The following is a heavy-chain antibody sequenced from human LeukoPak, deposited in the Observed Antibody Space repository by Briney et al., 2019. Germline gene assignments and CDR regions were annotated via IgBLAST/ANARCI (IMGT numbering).Heavy chain of an antibody. CDR2: ISAYNGNT. J-gene: IGHJ6*02. CDR3: ARSSSSLNRLGMDV. D-gene: IGHD6-13*01. CDR1: GYTFISYG. Sequence: SVMVSCKASGYTFISYGFSWVRLAPVHGRALMAWISAYNGNTNYAQKLQGRATMTTDTSTSTAYIELSSLRSEDTAVYYCARSSSSLNRLGMDVWGQGTTVTVSS. V-gene: IGHV1-18*01.